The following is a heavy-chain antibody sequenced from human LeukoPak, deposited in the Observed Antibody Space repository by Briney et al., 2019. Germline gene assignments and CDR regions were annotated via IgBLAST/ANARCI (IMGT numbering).Heavy chain of an antibody. CDR2: ISSSGYTI. J-gene: IGHJ4*02. D-gene: IGHD3-10*01. CDR1: GFTFSSYE. Sequence: PGGSLRLSCAASGFTFSSYEMNWVRQAPGKGLEWVSYISSSGYTIYYAGSVKGRFTISRDNAKTSVYLQMNSLRAEDTAVYYCARVPTGEFEFDYWGQGTLVTVSS. CDR3: ARVPTGEFEFDY. V-gene: IGHV3-48*03.